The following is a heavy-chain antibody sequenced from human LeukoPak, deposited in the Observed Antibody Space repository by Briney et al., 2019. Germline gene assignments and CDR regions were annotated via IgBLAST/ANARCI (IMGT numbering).Heavy chain of an antibody. CDR2: IIPILGIA. Sequence: ASVRVSCKTSGGTFSSYAISWVRQAPGQGFEWMGRIIPILGIANYAQKFQGRVTITADKSTSTAYMELSSLRSEDTAVYYCARDRPYDILTGYLDYYYGMDVWGQGTTVTVSS. V-gene: IGHV1-69*04. D-gene: IGHD3-9*01. CDR3: ARDRPYDILTGYLDYYYGMDV. CDR1: GGTFSSYA. J-gene: IGHJ6*02.